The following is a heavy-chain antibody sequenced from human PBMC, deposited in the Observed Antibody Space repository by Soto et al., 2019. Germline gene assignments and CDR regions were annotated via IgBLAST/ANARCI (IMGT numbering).Heavy chain of an antibody. V-gene: IGHV4-30-4*01. J-gene: IGHJ5*02. CDR2: IYYSGST. CDR1: GGSISSGDYY. D-gene: IGHD3-22*01. CDR3: ARTYYDDSSGYYYDSWFDP. Sequence: QVQLQESGPGLVKPSQTLSLTCTVSGGSISSGDYYWSWIRQPPGKGLEWIGYIYYSGSTYYNPSRKSRITISVDTAKNQFSLKLSSVTAADTAVYYCARTYYDDSSGYYYDSWFDPWGQGTLVTVSS.